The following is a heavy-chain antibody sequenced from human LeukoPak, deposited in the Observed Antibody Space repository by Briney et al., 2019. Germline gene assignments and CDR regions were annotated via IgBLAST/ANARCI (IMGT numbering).Heavy chain of an antibody. CDR3: ARVNAMPLYYFDY. CDR1: GFTFSSYW. CDR2: IKQDGSEK. Sequence: GGSLRLSCAASGFTFSSYWMSWVRQAPGKGLEWVANIKQDGSEKYYVDSVKGRFTISRDNAKNSLYLQMNSLRAEDTAVYYCARVNAMPLYYFDYWGQGTLVTVSS. D-gene: IGHD2-2*01. V-gene: IGHV3-7*01. J-gene: IGHJ4*02.